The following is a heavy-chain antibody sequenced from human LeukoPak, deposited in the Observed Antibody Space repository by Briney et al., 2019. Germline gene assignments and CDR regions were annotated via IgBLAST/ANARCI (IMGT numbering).Heavy chain of an antibody. CDR2: ISYDGSNK. CDR1: GFTFSSYA. V-gene: IGHV3-30*04. J-gene: IGHJ5*02. D-gene: IGHD2/OR15-2a*01. Sequence: GRSLRLSCAASGFTFSSYAMHWVRQAPGKGLEWVAVISYDGSNKYYADSVKGRFTISRDNSKNTLYLQMNSLRAEDTAIYYCAKDRVSPGFNLFDPWGQGTLVTVSS. CDR3: AKDRVSPGFNLFDP.